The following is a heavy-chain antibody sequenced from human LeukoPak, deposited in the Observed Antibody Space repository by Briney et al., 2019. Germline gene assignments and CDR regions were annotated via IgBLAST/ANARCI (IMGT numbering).Heavy chain of an antibody. CDR2: INHSGST. D-gene: IGHD3-10*01. J-gene: IGHJ4*02. V-gene: IGHV4-34*01. CDR3: AIASYGSGSWYFDY. CDR1: GGSFSGYY. Sequence: SETLSLTCAVYGGSFSGYYWSWIRQPPGKGLEWIREINHSGSTNYNPSLKSRVTISVDTSKNQFSLKLSSVTAADTAVYYCAIASYGSGSWYFDYWGQGTLVTVSS.